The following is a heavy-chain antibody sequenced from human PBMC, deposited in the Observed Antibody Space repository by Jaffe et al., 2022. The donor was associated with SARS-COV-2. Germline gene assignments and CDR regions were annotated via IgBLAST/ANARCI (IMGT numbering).Heavy chain of an antibody. D-gene: IGHD3-16*02. CDR1: GGSISSSSYY. V-gene: IGHV4-39*01. CDR2: IYYSGNA. J-gene: IGHJ4*02. CDR3: ARLLPKSKSLYYFDY. Sequence: QLHLQESGPGLVRPSETLSLTCTVSGGSISSSSYYWGWIRQPPGKGLEWIASIYYSGNAYYNPSLKSRVTISVDTSKNQFSLKLSSVTAADTAVYYCARLLPKSKSLYYFDYWGQGTLVTVSS.